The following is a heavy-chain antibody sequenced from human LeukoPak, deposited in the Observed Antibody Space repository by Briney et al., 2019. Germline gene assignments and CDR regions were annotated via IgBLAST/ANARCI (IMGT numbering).Heavy chain of an antibody. J-gene: IGHJ4*02. D-gene: IGHD3-10*01. V-gene: IGHV4-59*01. Sequence: SETLSLTCTVSGGSISSYYWSRIRQPPGKGLEWIGYIYYSGSTNYNPSLKSRVTISVDTSKNQFSLKLSSVTAADTAVYYCARHYYGSGSYLYFDYWGQGTLVTVSS. CDR3: ARHYYGSGSYLYFDY. CDR1: GGSISSYY. CDR2: IYYSGST.